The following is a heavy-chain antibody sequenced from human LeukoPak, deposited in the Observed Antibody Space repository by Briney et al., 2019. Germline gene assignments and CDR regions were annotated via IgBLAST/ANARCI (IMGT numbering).Heavy chain of an antibody. V-gene: IGHV3-15*01. Sequence: AGGSLRLSCAASGFTLSNAWMTWVRQAPGKGLEWVGRIKSKTDGGTTDYTAPVKGRFTISRDDSKHTLYLQMNSLKTEDTAVYYCTTLVGATYPPDYWGQGTLVTVSS. CDR1: GFTLSNAW. D-gene: IGHD1-26*01. CDR2: IKSKTDGGTT. J-gene: IGHJ4*02. CDR3: TTLVGATYPPDY.